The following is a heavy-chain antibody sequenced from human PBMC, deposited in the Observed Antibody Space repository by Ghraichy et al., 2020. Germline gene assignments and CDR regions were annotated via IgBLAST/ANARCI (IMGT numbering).Heavy chain of an antibody. D-gene: IGHD5-18*01. CDR3: AREGYGYIGYYYMDV. V-gene: IGHV3-11*01. CDR1: GFTFSDYY. J-gene: IGHJ6*03. Sequence: GESLNISCAASGFTFSDYYMSWIRQAPGKGLEWVSYISSSGSIIYYAESVKGRFTISRDNAKNSLYLQMNSLRAEDTAVYYCAREGYGYIGYYYMDVWGKGTTVTVSS. CDR2: ISSSGSII.